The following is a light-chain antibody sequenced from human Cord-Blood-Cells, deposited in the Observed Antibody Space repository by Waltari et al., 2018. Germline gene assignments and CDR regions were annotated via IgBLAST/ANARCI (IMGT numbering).Light chain of an antibody. CDR2: AAS. CDR1: QSISSY. CDR3: QQSYSTPCA. J-gene: IGKJ2*02. V-gene: IGKV1-39*01. Sequence: DIQMTQSPSSLSASVGDSVTLTCRASQSISSYLHWYQQKPGKAPKLLIYAASSLQSGVPSRFSGSGSGTDFTLTISSLQPEDFATYYCQQSYSTPCAFGQGTKLEIK.